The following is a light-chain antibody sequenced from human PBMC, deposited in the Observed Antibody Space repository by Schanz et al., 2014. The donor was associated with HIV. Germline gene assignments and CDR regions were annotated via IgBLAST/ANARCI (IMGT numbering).Light chain of an antibody. CDR1: QRLSSSY. CDR3: QYFCNSWGT. Sequence: EIVLTQSPGSLSLSPGGRATLSCGASQRLSSSYLAWYQQKRHQPPRLVMYATSTRAAGIPDRFSGTGSWIYFTLTLSSLEPEDFAVYYCQYFCNSWGTFGGGTKVEI. V-gene: IGKV3-20*01. CDR2: ATS. J-gene: IGKJ4*01.